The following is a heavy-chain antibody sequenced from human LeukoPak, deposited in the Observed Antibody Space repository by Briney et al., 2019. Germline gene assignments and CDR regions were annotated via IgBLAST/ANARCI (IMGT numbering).Heavy chain of an antibody. Sequence: GGSLRLSCVASGFSFSSYSMNWVRQAPGKGLEWVSTISSGTGSYIYYADSVRGRFTISRDNAKNSLYLQMNSLRAEDTAVYYCAKDTKLTSGFIYYYYNSMDVWGQGTTVTVSS. V-gene: IGHV3-21*01. J-gene: IGHJ6*02. CDR3: AKDTKLTSGFIYYYYNSMDV. D-gene: IGHD3-22*01. CDR1: GFSFSSYS. CDR2: ISSGTGSYI.